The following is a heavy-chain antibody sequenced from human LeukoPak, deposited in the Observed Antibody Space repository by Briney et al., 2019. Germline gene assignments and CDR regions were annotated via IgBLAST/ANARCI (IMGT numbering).Heavy chain of an antibody. CDR2: ISGNGGST. J-gene: IGHJ3*02. D-gene: IGHD3-22*01. Sequence: GGSLRLSCAASGFTFSSYAMSWVRQAPGKGLEWVSAISGNGGSTYYADSVKGRFTISRDNSKNTLYLQMNSLRAEDTAVYYCAKDVTYYYDSSGYSGAFDIWGQGTMVTVSS. CDR3: AKDVTYYYDSSGYSGAFDI. CDR1: GFTFSSYA. V-gene: IGHV3-23*01.